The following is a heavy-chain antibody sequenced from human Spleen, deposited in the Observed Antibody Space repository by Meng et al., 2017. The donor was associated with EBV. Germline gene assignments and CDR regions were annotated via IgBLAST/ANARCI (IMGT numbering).Heavy chain of an antibody. V-gene: IGHV3-11*01. CDR2: ISSSSSSI. CDR3: AKGGGYSSGRRRFDY. CDR1: GFTFSDHY. Sequence: RLLECGGGFVKPGGSLRLSWAASGFTFSDHYMSWIRQAPGKGLEWVSYISSSSSSIYYTDSVKGRFTISRDNAKNSLYLQMNSLRAEDTAVYYCAKGGGYSSGRRRFDYWGQGTLVTVSS. J-gene: IGHJ4*02. D-gene: IGHD6-25*01.